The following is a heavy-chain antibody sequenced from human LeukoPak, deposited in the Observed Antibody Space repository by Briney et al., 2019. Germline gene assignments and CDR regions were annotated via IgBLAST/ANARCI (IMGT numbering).Heavy chain of an antibody. D-gene: IGHD2-15*01. J-gene: IGHJ6*02. CDR1: GGSISTSNYY. Sequence: SETLSLTCAVSGGSISTSNYYWGWIRQPPGKGLEWIGSIYYSGSTYYSPSLKSRVTISVDTSKNQFSLKLSSVTAADTAVYYCARHVIYCSGGSCYRSYYYGMDVWGQGTTVTVSS. V-gene: IGHV4-39*01. CDR2: IYYSGST. CDR3: ARHVIYCSGGSCYRSYYYGMDV.